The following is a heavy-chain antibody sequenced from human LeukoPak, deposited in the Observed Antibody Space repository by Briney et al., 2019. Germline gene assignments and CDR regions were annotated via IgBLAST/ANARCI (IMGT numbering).Heavy chain of an antibody. CDR3: ARGVGLRFLEWSRGNDAFDI. CDR1: GGSFSGYY. Sequence: SETLSLTCAVYGGSFSGYYWSWIRQPPGKGLEWIGEINHSGSTNYNPSLKSRVTISVDTSKNQFSLKLSSVTAADTAVYYCARGVGLRFLEWSRGNDAFDIWGQGTMVTVSS. J-gene: IGHJ3*02. D-gene: IGHD3-3*01. CDR2: INHSGST. V-gene: IGHV4-34*01.